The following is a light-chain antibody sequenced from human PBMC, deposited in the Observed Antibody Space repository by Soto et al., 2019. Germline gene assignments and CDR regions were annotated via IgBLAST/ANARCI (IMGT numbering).Light chain of an antibody. CDR3: QQSYSTIT. CDR2: AAS. CDR1: QSVGNF. J-gene: IGKJ5*01. Sequence: DIQMTQSPSSLSASVGDRVTITCRASQSVGNFLNWYQQKPGLPPKYLIYAASNLQSGVPSRFSGSGSGTDFTLTISSLQPEDFATYYCQQSYSTITFGQGTRLEIK. V-gene: IGKV1-39*01.